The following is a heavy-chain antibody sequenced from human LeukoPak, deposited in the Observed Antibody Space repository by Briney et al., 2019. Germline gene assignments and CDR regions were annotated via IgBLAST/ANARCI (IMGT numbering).Heavy chain of an antibody. Sequence: AGGSLRLSCAASGFRFSNFAMSWVRQAPGKGLEWVSLIIGSSGDTLYADSVKGRFTISRDNSKNTLYLQMNSLRAEDTAVYYCAKIGNTIWYSSGWQSYNWFDPWGQGTLVTVSS. CDR3: AKIGNTIWYSSGWQSYNWFDP. D-gene: IGHD6-19*01. CDR2: IIGSSGDT. V-gene: IGHV3-23*01. J-gene: IGHJ5*02. CDR1: GFRFSNFA.